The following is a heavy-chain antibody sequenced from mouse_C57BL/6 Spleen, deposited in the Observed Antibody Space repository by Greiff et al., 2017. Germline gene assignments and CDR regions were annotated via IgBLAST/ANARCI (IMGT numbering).Heavy chain of an antibody. J-gene: IGHJ2*01. CDR2: INPYNGGT. Sequence: VQLQQSGPVLVKPGASVKMSCKASGYTFTDYYMNWVKQSHGKSLEWIGVINPYNGGTSYNQKFKGKATLTVDKSSSTAYMELNSLTSEDSAVYYCARGEDGLDYWGQGTTLTVSS. CDR1: GYTFTDYY. D-gene: IGHD2-3*01. V-gene: IGHV1-19*01. CDR3: ARGEDGLDY.